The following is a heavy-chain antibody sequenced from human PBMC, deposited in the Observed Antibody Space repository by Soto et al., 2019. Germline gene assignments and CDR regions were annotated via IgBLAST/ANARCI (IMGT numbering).Heavy chain of an antibody. J-gene: IGHJ4*02. CDR1: GGSISSYY. CDR2: IYRSGST. Sequence: NPSETLSLTCTVSGGSISSYYWSWVRQPPGKGLEWIGEIYRSGSTNYNSSLESRVTISIDKSKNQFSLKLSSVTAADTAVYYCATIHYWGQGTLVTVSS. CDR3: ATIHY. V-gene: IGHV4-59*12.